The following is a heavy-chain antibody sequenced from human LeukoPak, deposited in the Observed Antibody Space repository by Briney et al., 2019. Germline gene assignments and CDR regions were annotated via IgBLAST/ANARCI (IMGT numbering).Heavy chain of an antibody. D-gene: IGHD3-9*01. J-gene: IGHJ6*03. CDR2: IYYSGST. CDR1: GGSISNYY. V-gene: IGHV4-59*12. Sequence: PSETLSLTCTVSGGSISNYYWNWIRQPPGKGLEWIGYIYYSGSTNYNPSLKSRVTISVDTSKNQFSLKLSSVTAADTAVYYCARGTFQLKGYPTGHYYYYYMDVWGKGTTVTVSS. CDR3: ARGTFQLKGYPTGHYYYYYMDV.